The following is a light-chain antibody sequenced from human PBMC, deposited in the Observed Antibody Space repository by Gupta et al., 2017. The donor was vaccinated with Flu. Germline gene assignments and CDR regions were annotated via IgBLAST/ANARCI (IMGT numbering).Light chain of an antibody. Sequence: SSTIGAGYDIHWYHQRPGVAPKLLIHRTNGRPSGVPDRFSGSKSGASASLAITCLQAEDAGDYYCQSVDSGLKSWVFGGGTRLTVL. V-gene: IGLV1-40*03. CDR2: RTN. J-gene: IGLJ3*02. CDR1: SSTIGAGYD. CDR3: QSVDSGLKSWV.